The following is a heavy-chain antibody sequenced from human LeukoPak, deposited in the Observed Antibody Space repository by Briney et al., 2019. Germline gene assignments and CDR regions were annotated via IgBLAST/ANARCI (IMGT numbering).Heavy chain of an antibody. J-gene: IGHJ4*02. D-gene: IGHD5-18*01. V-gene: IGHV4-59*01. CDR1: GGSISSYY. Sequence: WETLSLTCTVSGGSISSYYWSWVRQPPGKGLEWIGFVYYTGSTNYSPSLKSRVTISVDTSKNQFSLKLSSVTAADTAVYYCACGYSHGRGDYWGQGTLVTVSS. CDR2: VYYTGST. CDR3: ACGYSHGRGDY.